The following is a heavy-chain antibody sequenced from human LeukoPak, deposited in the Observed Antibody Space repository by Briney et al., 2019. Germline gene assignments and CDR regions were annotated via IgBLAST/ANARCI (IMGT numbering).Heavy chain of an antibody. J-gene: IGHJ6*02. Sequence: SETLSLTCTVSGGSISSYYWSWIRQPPGKGLEWIGYIYYSGSTNYNPSLKSQVTISVDTSKNQFSLKLSSVTAADTAVYYCARGPGDAYYYYGMDVWGQGTTVTVSS. V-gene: IGHV4-59*01. CDR2: IYYSGST. CDR1: GGSISSYY. CDR3: ARGPGDAYYYYGMDV. D-gene: IGHD3-16*01.